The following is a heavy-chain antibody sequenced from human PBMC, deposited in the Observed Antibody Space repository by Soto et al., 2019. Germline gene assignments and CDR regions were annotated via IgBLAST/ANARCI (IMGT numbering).Heavy chain of an antibody. CDR2: INPSGGAT. V-gene: IGHV1-46*01. D-gene: IGHD2-2*01. J-gene: IGHJ6*02. CDR3: ARWDIVVVPAAVRANYYYGMDV. CDR1: GYTFINFF. Sequence: ASVKVSCKASGYTFINFFIHWVRQAPGQGLEWVGIINPSGGATTYPQKFQGRVTMTRDTSTSTVYMELSSLRPEDTAVYYCARWDIVVVPAAVRANYYYGMDVWGQGTTVTVSS.